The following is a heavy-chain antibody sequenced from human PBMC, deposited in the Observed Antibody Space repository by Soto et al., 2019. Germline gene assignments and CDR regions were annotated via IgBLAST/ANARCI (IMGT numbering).Heavy chain of an antibody. Sequence: QVQLVQSGAEVKKPGASVKVSCKASGYTFTSYAMHWVRQAPGQRLEWMGWINAGNGNTKYSQKFQGRVTITRDTSASTAYMELISLRSEDTAVYYCARDRRYCSSTSCYRGWYYYYMDVWGKGTTVTVSS. V-gene: IGHV1-3*01. CDR2: INAGNGNT. D-gene: IGHD2-2*02. J-gene: IGHJ6*03. CDR1: GYTFTSYA. CDR3: ARDRRYCSSTSCYRGWYYYYMDV.